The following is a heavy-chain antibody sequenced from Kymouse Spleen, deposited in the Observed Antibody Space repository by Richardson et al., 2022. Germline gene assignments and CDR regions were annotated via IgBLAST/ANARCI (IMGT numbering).Heavy chain of an antibody. V-gene: IGHV3-7*01. CDR3: ARHYDILTGYYNYFDY. CDR2: IKQDGSEK. J-gene: IGHJ4*02. D-gene: IGHD3-9*01. CDR1: GFTFSSYW. Sequence: EVQLVESGGGLVQPGGSLRLSCAASGFTFSSYWMSWVRQAPGKGLEWVANIKQDGSEKYYVDSVKGRFTISRDNAKNSLYLQMNSLRAEDTAVYYCARHYDILTGYYNYFDYWGQGTLVTVSS.